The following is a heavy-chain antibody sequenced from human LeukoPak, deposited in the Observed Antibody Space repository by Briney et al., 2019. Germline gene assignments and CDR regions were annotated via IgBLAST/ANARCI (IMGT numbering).Heavy chain of an antibody. CDR1: GFTFSSYA. J-gene: IGHJ5*02. CDR2: ISGSGGST. D-gene: IGHD5-18*01. Sequence: GSLRLSCAASGFTFSSYAMSWVRQAPGKGLEWVSAISGSGGSTYYADSVKGRFTISRDNSENTLYLQMNSLRAEDTAVYYCAKDGRLRGYSPWGQGTLVTVSS. CDR3: AKDGRLRGYSP. V-gene: IGHV3-23*01.